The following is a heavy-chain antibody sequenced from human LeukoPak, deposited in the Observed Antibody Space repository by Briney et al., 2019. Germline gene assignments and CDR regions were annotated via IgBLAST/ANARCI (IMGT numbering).Heavy chain of an antibody. CDR3: ARDPYSGTYGNTYYYYMDV. Sequence: GGSLRLSCAASGFTFSSYEMNWVRQAPGKGLEWVSYISSSGSTIYYADSVKGRFTISRDNARNSLYLQMNSLRVEDTAVYYCARDPYSGTYGNTYYYYMDVWGKGTTVTISS. D-gene: IGHD1-26*01. V-gene: IGHV3-48*03. CDR2: ISSSGSTI. J-gene: IGHJ6*03. CDR1: GFTFSSYE.